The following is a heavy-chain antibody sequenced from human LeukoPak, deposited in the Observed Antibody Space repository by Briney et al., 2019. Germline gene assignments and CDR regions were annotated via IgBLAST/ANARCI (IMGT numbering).Heavy chain of an antibody. Sequence: ASVKVSCKASGGTFSSYAISWVRQAPGQGLEWMGGIIPIFGTANYAQKFQGRVTITADESTSTACMELSSLRSEDTAVYYCARDRGDVVVPAAMHYWGQGTLVTVSS. D-gene: IGHD2-2*01. CDR3: ARDRGDVVVPAAMHY. V-gene: IGHV1-69*13. CDR2: IIPIFGTA. CDR1: GGTFSSYA. J-gene: IGHJ4*02.